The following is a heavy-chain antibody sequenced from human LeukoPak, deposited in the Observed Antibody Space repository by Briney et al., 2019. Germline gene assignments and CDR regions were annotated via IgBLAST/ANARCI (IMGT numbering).Heavy chain of an antibody. CDR1: GFTFSDYE. CDR3: ARAGYCSGGSCYSRSDAFDI. CDR2: ISSSSSTI. J-gene: IGHJ3*02. D-gene: IGHD2-15*01. V-gene: IGHV3-48*03. Sequence: GGSLRLSCVASGFTFSDYEMNWVRQAPGKGLEWLSYISSSSSTIFSADSVKGRFTISRDNAENSLYLQMNSLRAEDTAVYYCARAGYCSGGSCYSRSDAFDIWGQGTMVTVSS.